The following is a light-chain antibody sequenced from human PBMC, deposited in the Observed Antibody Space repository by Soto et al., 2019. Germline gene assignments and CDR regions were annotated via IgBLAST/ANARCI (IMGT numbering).Light chain of an antibody. V-gene: IGLV2-14*01. Sequence: QSALTQPASVSGSPGQSITISCTGTSSDVGSYNYVSWYQQHPGKAPKVMIYDVSNRPSGVSYRFSGSKSGNTASLTISGLQAEDEADYYSSSYTTSSTYVFGTGTQLTVL. CDR1: SSDVGSYNY. CDR3: SSYTTSSTYV. CDR2: DVS. J-gene: IGLJ6*01.